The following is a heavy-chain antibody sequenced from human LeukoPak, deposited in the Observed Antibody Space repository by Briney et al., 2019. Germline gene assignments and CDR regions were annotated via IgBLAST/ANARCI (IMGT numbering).Heavy chain of an antibody. CDR1: GYTFTPYY. V-gene: IGHV1-2*02. Sequence: ASVNVSYTPSGYTFTPYYMHWVRQAPGQGREGRGWINPNSDGTNYAQKFQGRVTMTTDTSISTAYMELSRLRSDDTTVYYCATDIVVVPAAMPASDPWGQGTLVTVSS. CDR3: ATDIVVVPAAMPASDP. D-gene: IGHD2-2*01. CDR2: INPNSDGT. J-gene: IGHJ5*02.